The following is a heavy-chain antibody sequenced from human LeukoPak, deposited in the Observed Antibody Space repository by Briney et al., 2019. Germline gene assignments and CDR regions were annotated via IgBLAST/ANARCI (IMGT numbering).Heavy chain of an antibody. J-gene: IGHJ4*02. V-gene: IGHV3-30*18. CDR2: ISYDGSNT. Sequence: GGSLSLSCAASGFTFSSYGMHWVRQPPGKGLGWVAVISYDGSNTYYADSVKGRFTISRDNSKNMLYLQMNSLRAEDTAVYYCAKPYYYGSRSYMDYWGQGTLVTVSS. CDR1: GFTFSSYG. D-gene: IGHD3-10*01. CDR3: AKPYYYGSRSYMDY.